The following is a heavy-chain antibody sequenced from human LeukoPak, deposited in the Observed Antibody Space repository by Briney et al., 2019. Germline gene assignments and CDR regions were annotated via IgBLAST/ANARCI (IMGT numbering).Heavy chain of an antibody. Sequence: GGSLRLSCAASGFTFSSYAMSWVRQAPGKGLEWVSAISGSGGSTYYADSVKGRLTISRDNSKNTLYLQMNSLRAEDTAVYYCARVFSSSWKGGFDYWGQGTLVTVSS. CDR2: ISGSGGST. D-gene: IGHD6-13*01. CDR3: ARVFSSSWKGGFDY. CDR1: GFTFSSYA. V-gene: IGHV3-23*01. J-gene: IGHJ4*02.